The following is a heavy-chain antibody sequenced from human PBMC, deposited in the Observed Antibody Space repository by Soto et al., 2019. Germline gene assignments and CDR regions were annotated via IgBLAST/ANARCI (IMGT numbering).Heavy chain of an antibody. Sequence: QVQLQESGPGLVKPSQTLSLTCTVSGGSISSGHYYWSWIRQPPGKGLEWIGFISYSGSTYYSTSLKSRVTISVDTSKSQFSLNLSFVTAAYTAVYYCATMGTPATGLYFFDYWGQGSLVTVSS. CDR2: ISYSGST. D-gene: IGHD2-15*01. V-gene: IGHV4-30-4*01. J-gene: IGHJ4*02. CDR3: ATMGTPATGLYFFDY. CDR1: GGSISSGHYY.